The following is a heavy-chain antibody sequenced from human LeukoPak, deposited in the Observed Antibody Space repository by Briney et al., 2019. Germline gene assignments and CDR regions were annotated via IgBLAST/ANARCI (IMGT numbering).Heavy chain of an antibody. D-gene: IGHD3-10*01. Sequence: SETLSLTCTVSGGSVSSGNYYWNWIRQPAGKGLEWIGAIYAGGNTDYNPSLKGRITVSLDTSKNQFSLKLTSVTAADTAAYYCARRGDVWGQGTTVTVSS. CDR1: GGSVSSGNYY. CDR3: ARRGDV. V-gene: IGHV4-61*02. J-gene: IGHJ6*02. CDR2: IYAGGNT.